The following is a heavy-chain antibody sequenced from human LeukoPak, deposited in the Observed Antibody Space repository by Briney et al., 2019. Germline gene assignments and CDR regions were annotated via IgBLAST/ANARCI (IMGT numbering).Heavy chain of an antibody. V-gene: IGHV3-7*01. CDR1: AFSFTTHY. J-gene: IGHJ3*02. CDR3: ARDPAYGALDI. Sequence: PGESLRLSYVASAFSFTTHYMSWVRQAPGKGLEWVAIINPDGSEKSYVDSVKGRFTISRDNSDNLLYLNMNNLRAEDTALYYCARDPAYGALDIWGQGTVVTVSS. CDR2: INPDGSEK. D-gene: IGHD2-21*01.